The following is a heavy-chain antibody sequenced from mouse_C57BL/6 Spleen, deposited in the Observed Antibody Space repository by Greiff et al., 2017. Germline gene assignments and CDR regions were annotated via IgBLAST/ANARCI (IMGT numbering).Heavy chain of an antibody. D-gene: IGHD2-1*01. CDR3: AGIYYGNYAWFAY. CDR1: GYTFTSYW. CDR2: IDPSDSYT. V-gene: IGHV1-69*01. Sequence: QVQLQQPGAELVMPGASVKLSCKASGYTFTSYWMHWVKQRPGQGLEWIGEIDPSDSYTNYNPKFKGKSTLTVDKSSSTAYMHLSSLTSEYSAVYYCAGIYYGNYAWFAYWGQGTLVTVSA. J-gene: IGHJ3*01.